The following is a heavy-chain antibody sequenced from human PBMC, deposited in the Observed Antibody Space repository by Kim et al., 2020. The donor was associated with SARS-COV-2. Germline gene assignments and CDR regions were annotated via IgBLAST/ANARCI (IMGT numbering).Heavy chain of an antibody. CDR2: INHSGST. CDR3: ARPRAVPTDYYYGMDV. Sequence: SETLSLTCAVYGGSFSGYYWSWIRQPPGKGLEWIGEINHSGSTNYNPSLKSRVTISVDTSKNQFSLKLSSVTAADTAVYYCARPRAVPTDYYYGMDVWGQGTTVTVSS. J-gene: IGHJ6*02. D-gene: IGHD6-19*01. CDR1: GGSFSGYY. V-gene: IGHV4-34*01.